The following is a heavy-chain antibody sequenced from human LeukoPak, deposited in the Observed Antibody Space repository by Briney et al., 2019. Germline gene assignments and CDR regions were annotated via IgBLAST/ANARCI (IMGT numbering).Heavy chain of an antibody. V-gene: IGHV3-30*02. D-gene: IGHD4-17*01. CDR2: IRYDGSNK. Sequence: PGRSLRLSCAASGFTFSSYSMHWVRQAPGKGLEWVAFIRYDGSNKFYADSVKGRFTISRDNSKNTLYLEMNSLRAEDTAVYYCAKGPKSTVTYRYYYGMDVWGQGTTVTVSS. CDR3: AKGPKSTVTYRYYYGMDV. J-gene: IGHJ6*02. CDR1: GFTFSSYS.